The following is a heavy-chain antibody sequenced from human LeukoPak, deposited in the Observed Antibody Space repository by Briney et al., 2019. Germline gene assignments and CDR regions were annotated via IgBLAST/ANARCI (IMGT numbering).Heavy chain of an antibody. J-gene: IGHJ4*02. Sequence: GGSLRLSCAASGFIFNTHAMSWVRQAPGKGLEWVSVMSGGGSSTYYADSVKGRLTISRDNSKSTLFLQMNSLSAEDTAVYYCARDGYCGSSACCVDYWGQGTVVTVSP. CDR3: ARDGYCGSSACCVDY. D-gene: IGHD2-2*03. CDR1: GFIFNTHA. CDR2: MSGGGSST. V-gene: IGHV3-23*01.